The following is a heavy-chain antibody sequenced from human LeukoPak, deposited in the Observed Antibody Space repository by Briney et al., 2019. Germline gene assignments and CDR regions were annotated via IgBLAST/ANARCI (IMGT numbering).Heavy chain of an antibody. CDR1: GYSFTSYW. CDR3: ACYSGVLNWFDP. D-gene: IGHD2-15*01. J-gene: IGHJ5*02. CDR2: IDPSDSYT. V-gene: IGHV5-10-1*01. Sequence: PGGSLRISCKGSGYSFTSYWISWVRQMPGKGLEWMGRIDPSDSYTNYSPSFQGHVTISADKSISTAYLQWSSLKASDTGMYYCACYSGVLNWFDPWGQGTLVTVSS.